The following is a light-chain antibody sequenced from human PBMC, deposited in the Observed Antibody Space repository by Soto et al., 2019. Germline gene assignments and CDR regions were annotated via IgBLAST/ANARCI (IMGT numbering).Light chain of an antibody. J-gene: IGKJ1*01. CDR2: KAS. Sequence: DIQMTQSHSTLSASVGDRVTITCRASQSISSWLAWYQQKPGKAPKLLIYKASSLESGVPSRFSGSGSGTEFTLTISSLQPDDVATYYCQQYNSYSRTFGQGTKVEIK. V-gene: IGKV1-5*03. CDR1: QSISSW. CDR3: QQYNSYSRT.